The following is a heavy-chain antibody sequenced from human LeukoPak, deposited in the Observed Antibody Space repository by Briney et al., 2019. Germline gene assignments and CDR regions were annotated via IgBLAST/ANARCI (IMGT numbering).Heavy chain of an antibody. D-gene: IGHD6-19*01. CDR2: IYSGGST. CDR1: GFTVSSND. V-gene: IGHV3-66*01. J-gene: IGHJ6*02. CDR3: ARGAGWTYGMDV. Sequence: PGGSLRLSCAASGFTVSSNDMSWVRQAPGKGLEWVSVIYSGGSTYYADSVRGRFTTSRDNSKNTLYLQMNSLRVEDTAVYYCARGAGWTYGMDVWGQGTTVTVSS.